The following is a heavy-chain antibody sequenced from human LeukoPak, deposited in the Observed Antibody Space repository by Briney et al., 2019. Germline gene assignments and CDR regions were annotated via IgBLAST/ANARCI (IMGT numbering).Heavy chain of an antibody. CDR3: ARDFPGGYYYGTDV. J-gene: IGHJ6*02. CDR2: ISYDGSNK. CDR1: GFTFSSYV. D-gene: IGHD3-16*01. V-gene: IGHV3-30-3*01. Sequence: PGGSLRLSCAASGFTFSSYVMHWVRKAPGKGRGWVAVISYDGSNKYYADSVKGRFTISRDNAKNSLYLQMNSLRAEDTAMYYCARDFPGGYYYGTDVWGQGTTVTVSS.